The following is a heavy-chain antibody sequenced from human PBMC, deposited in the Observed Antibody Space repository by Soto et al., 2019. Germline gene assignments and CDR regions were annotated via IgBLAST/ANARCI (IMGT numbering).Heavy chain of an antibody. CDR1: EGNIINYG. D-gene: IGHD3-3*01. Sequence: PSEPNRVSKSVAEGNIINYGWSWIRKKPGKGLEWIGYIYSSGSTKYNPSLKSRVTTSVDTSKNQLSLTLSSVTAADTAVYYCARGITIFGVIWFDPWGQGTLVTVSS. J-gene: IGHJ5*02. CDR2: IYSSGST. CDR3: ARGITIFGVIWFDP. V-gene: IGHV4-59*01.